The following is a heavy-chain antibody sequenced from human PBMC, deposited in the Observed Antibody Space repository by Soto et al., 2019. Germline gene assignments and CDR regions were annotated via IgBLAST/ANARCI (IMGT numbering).Heavy chain of an antibody. V-gene: IGHV3-48*02. Sequence: GGSLRLSCAASGFTFSSYSMNWVRQAPGKGLEWVSYISSSSSTIYYADSVKGRFTISRDNAKNSLYLQMNSLRDEDTAVYYCARWEAAEPENYYYGMDVWGQGTTVTVSS. J-gene: IGHJ6*02. CDR1: GFTFSSYS. CDR2: ISSSSSTI. CDR3: ARWEAAEPENYYYGMDV. D-gene: IGHD6-13*01.